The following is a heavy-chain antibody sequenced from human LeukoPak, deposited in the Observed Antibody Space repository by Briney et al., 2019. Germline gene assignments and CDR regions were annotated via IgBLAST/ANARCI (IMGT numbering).Heavy chain of an antibody. Sequence: ASVKVSCKASGYTFTSYYMHWVRQAPGQGLEWMGIINPSDGRSNYAQKFRGRVTMTRDMSTSTVYMDLSSLKSEDTAVYYCARDLSAGGNIIRVGSWGQETQVTVFS. CDR3: ARDLSAGGNIIRVGS. J-gene: IGHJ5*01. V-gene: IGHV1-46*01. CDR2: INPSDGRS. CDR1: GYTFTSYY. D-gene: IGHD3-10*01.